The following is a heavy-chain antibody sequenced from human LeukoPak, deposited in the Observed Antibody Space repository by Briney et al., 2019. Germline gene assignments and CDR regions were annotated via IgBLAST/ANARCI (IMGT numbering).Heavy chain of an antibody. CDR2: IGISSGNT. D-gene: IGHD2-2*01. V-gene: IGHV3-48*01. Sequence: GGSLRLSCAASGFTFSSYSMKWVRQAPGKGLEWISYIGISSGNTKYADSVKGRFTISGDKAKNSVYLQMNSLRVEDTAVYYCARDTKYAFDNWGQGTLVTVSS. CDR3: ARDTKYAFDN. CDR1: GFTFSSYS. J-gene: IGHJ4*02.